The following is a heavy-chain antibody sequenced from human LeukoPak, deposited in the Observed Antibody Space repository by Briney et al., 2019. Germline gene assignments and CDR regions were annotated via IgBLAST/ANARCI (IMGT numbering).Heavy chain of an antibody. Sequence: SETLSLTCTVSGGSISSYYWSWIRQPPGKGLEWIGYIYYSGSTNYNPSLKSRVTISVDTSKNQFSLKLSSVTAADTAVYYCARPVATIIDAFDIWGQGTMVTVSS. V-gene: IGHV4-59*01. J-gene: IGHJ3*02. D-gene: IGHD5-12*01. CDR1: GGSISSYY. CDR3: ARPVATIIDAFDI. CDR2: IYYSGST.